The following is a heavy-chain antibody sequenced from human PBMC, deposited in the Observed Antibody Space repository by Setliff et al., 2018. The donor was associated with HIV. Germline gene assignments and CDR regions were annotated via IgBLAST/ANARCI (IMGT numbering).Heavy chain of an antibody. Sequence: PGGSLRLSCAASGFTFSNYAMHWVRQAPGKGLEWVAVISYDGYNKFYADSVKGRFTISRDSSKNTLYLQMNSLRVEDTSVYYCARGREIRQFTFGLDYFDQWGQGIQVTVSS. D-gene: IGHD3-16*01. V-gene: IGHV3-30*04. CDR1: GFTFSNYA. CDR2: ISYDGYNK. CDR3: ARGREIRQFTFGLDYFDQ. J-gene: IGHJ4*02.